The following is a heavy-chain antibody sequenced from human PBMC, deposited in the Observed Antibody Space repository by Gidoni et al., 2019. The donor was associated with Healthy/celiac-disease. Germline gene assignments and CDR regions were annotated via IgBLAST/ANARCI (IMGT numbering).Heavy chain of an antibody. D-gene: IGHD1-26*01. Sequence: EVQLVESGGGLVQSGGSLRLSCAASGFTFSSYSMNWVRQDPGKGLEWVSYISSSSSTISYADSVKGRFTNSRDNAKNSLYLQMNSLRAEDTAVYYCARDLAWENDYWGQGTLVTVSS. CDR1: GFTFSSYS. J-gene: IGHJ4*02. V-gene: IGHV3-48*01. CDR2: ISSSSSTI. CDR3: ARDLAWENDY.